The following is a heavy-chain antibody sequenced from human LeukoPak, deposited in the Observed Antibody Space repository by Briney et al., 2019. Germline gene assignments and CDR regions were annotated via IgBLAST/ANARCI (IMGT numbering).Heavy chain of an antibody. Sequence: GGSLRLSCTASGFTFSNYWMSWVRQAPGKGLEWVSAISGSGGSTYYADSVKGRFTISRDNSKNTLYLQMNSLRAEDTAVYYCAKERAARLQANWFDPWGQGTLVTVSS. D-gene: IGHD6-6*01. V-gene: IGHV3-23*01. CDR2: ISGSGGST. CDR3: AKERAARLQANWFDP. CDR1: GFTFSNYW. J-gene: IGHJ5*02.